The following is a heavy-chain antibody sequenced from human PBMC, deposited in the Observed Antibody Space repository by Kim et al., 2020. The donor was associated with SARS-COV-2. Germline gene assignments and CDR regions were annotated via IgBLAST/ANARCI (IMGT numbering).Heavy chain of an antibody. J-gene: IGHJ4*02. D-gene: IGHD4-17*01. V-gene: IGHV4-59*09. CDR3: ARGDDYGFYYFDY. Sequence: YNPSLKRRVTISVDTSKNQFSLKLSSVTAADTAVYYCARGDDYGFYYFDYWGQGTLVTVSS.